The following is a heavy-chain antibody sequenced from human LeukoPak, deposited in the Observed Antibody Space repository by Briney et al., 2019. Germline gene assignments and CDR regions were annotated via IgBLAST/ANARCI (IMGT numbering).Heavy chain of an antibody. V-gene: IGHV3-49*04. Sequence: GSLRLSCTASGFTFGDYAMSWVRQAPGKGLEWVGFIRSKANGGTTEYAASVKGRFTISRDDSKSIAYLLMDSLKTEDTALYHCTRERYTYGYAGDYWGQGTLVTVSS. CDR3: TRERYTYGYAGDY. CDR1: GFTFGDYA. J-gene: IGHJ4*02. D-gene: IGHD5-18*01. CDR2: IRSKANGGTT.